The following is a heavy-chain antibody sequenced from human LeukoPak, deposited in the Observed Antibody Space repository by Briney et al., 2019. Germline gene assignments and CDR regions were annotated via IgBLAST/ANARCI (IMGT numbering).Heavy chain of an antibody. J-gene: IGHJ4*02. V-gene: IGHV3-30*04. D-gene: IGHD3-10*01. Sequence: GRSLRLSCAASGFTFSSTAMHWVRQVPGKGLEWVAVISYDGFNKYYPESVKGRFTISRDNSKNTLFLQMNSLRAEDTAVYYCARDWHGSGSYVDYWGQGTLVTVSS. CDR3: ARDWHGSGSYVDY. CDR2: ISYDGFNK. CDR1: GFTFSSTA.